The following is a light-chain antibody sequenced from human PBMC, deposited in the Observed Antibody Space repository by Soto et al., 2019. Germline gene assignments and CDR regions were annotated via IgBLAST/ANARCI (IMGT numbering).Light chain of an antibody. J-gene: IGLJ1*01. CDR1: SGDFGRYNF. Sequence: QSVLTQPPSASGSLGQSVTISCTGTSGDFGRYNFVSWYQQQPGKAPKVIINEVSKRPSGVPDRFSGSKSGDTASLTVSGLQAEDEADYYCSRYAGQAVGYVFGGGTKVTVL. CDR2: EVS. CDR3: SRYAGQAVGYV. V-gene: IGLV2-8*01.